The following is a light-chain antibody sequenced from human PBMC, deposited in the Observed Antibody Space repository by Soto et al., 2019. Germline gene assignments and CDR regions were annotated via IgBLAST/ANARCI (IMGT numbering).Light chain of an antibody. CDR3: SSYTTSSIRV. J-gene: IGLJ1*01. Sequence: QSALTQPASVSGSPGQSITISCTGTSSDVGGYNHVSWYQQHPGRAPKLIIFEVSDRPSGVYDRFSGSKSGNTASLTISGLQAEDGADYFCSSYTTSSIRVFGTGTKLTVL. CDR1: SSDVGGYNH. CDR2: EVS. V-gene: IGLV2-14*01.